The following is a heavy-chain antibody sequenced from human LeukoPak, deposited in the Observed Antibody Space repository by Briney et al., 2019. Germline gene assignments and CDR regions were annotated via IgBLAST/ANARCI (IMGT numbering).Heavy chain of an antibody. V-gene: IGHV3-30*18. CDR3: AKGRRSSSWPYYFDY. J-gene: IGHJ4*02. CDR2: ISYDGSNK. CDR1: GFTFSSYG. Sequence: GGSLRLSCAASGFTFSSYGMHWVRQAPGKGLEWVAVISYDGSNKYYADSVKGRFTISRDNSKNTLYLQMNSLRAEDTAVYYCAKGRRSSSWPYYFDYWGQGTLVTVSS. D-gene: IGHD6-13*01.